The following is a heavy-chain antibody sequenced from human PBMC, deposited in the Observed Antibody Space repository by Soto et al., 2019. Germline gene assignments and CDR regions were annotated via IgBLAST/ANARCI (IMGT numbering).Heavy chain of an antibody. CDR1: GFTFDDYG. CDR2: INWNGGST. J-gene: IGHJ6*03. D-gene: IGHD3-3*01. V-gene: IGHV3-20*01. Sequence: GGSLRLSCAASGFTFDDYGMSWVRQAPGKGLEWVSGINWNGGSTGYADSVKGRFTISRDNAKNSLYLQMNSLIAEDTALYHCARERRYYDFWSGYARGYYYMDVWGKGTTVTVSS. CDR3: ARERRYYDFWSGYARGYYYMDV.